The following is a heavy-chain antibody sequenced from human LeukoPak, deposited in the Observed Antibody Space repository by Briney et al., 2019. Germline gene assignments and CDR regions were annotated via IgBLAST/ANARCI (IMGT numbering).Heavy chain of an antibody. CDR1: GFTFSTYA. CDR2: ISGSGGYT. V-gene: IGHV3-23*01. J-gene: IGHJ4*02. CDR3: ARISLAPSDNFDS. Sequence: AGGSLRLSCAASGFTFSTYAMIWVRQAPGKGLEWVSAISGSGGYTYYADSVKGRFTISRDNSKNTLYLQMNSLRAEDTAVYYCARISLAPSDNFDSWGQGTLVTVSS. D-gene: IGHD1-1*01.